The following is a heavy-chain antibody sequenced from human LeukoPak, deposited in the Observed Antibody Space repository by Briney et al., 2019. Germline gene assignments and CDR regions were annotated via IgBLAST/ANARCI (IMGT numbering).Heavy chain of an antibody. V-gene: IGHV4-34*01. Sequence: SETLSLTCAVYGGSFSGYYWNWIRQPPGKGLEWIGEINHSGSTNYNPSLKSRVTISVDTSKNQFSLELSSVTAADTAVYYCARVKTKNAFDIWGQGTMVTVSS. J-gene: IGHJ3*02. CDR2: INHSGST. CDR1: GGSFSGYY. CDR3: ARVKTKNAFDI.